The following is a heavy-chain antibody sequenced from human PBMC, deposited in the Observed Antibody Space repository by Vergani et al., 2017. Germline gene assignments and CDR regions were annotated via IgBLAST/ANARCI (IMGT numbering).Heavy chain of an antibody. D-gene: IGHD4-23*01. CDR2: IYYSGST. Sequence: QVQLEESGPGLVKPSETLSLTCTVSGGSFNTYYWSWIRQSPGKGLEWIGYIYYSGSTNYNPSLKSRVTISVDTSKNQFSLKLSSVTAADTAVYYCARDGYGGNSFDYWGQGTLVTVSS. CDR1: GGSFNTYY. CDR3: ARDGYGGNSFDY. V-gene: IGHV4-59*13. J-gene: IGHJ4*02.